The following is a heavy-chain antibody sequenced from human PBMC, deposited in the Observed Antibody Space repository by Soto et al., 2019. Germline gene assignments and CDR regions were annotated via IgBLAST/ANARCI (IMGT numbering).Heavy chain of an antibody. CDR2: IYYSGST. CDR3: ARVGSGDSHNAFDI. CDR1: GGSISSGGYY. J-gene: IGHJ3*02. D-gene: IGHD3-10*01. V-gene: IGHV4-31*03. Sequence: QVQLQESGPGLVKPSQTLSLTCTVSGGSISSGGYYWSWIRQQPGKGLEWIGYIYYSGSTYYNPYLKGRVTISVDTSKNQFSLKLSSVTAADTAVYYCARVGSGDSHNAFDIWGQGTMVTVSS.